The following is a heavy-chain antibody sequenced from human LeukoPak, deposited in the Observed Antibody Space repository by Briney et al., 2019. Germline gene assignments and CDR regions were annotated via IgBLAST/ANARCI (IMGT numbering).Heavy chain of an antibody. CDR2: IKRSGVST. CDR3: ARSGIAAAGSWFDP. Sequence: SVKVSRKPSVYTFTRYYMHSVPQAPGQGREWMGIIKRSGVSTSYAQKFQGRVTMTRDTSTSTVYMELSSLRSEDTAVYYCARSGIAAAGSWFDPWGQGTLVTVSS. V-gene: IGHV1-46*01. D-gene: IGHD6-13*01. CDR1: VYTFTRYY. J-gene: IGHJ5*02.